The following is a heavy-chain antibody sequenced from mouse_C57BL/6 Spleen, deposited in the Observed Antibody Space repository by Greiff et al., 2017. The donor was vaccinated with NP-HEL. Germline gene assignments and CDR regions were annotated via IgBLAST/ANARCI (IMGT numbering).Heavy chain of an antibody. CDR2: IYPGSGST. CDR1: GYTFTSYW. CDR3: ARGGLRPDWFAY. J-gene: IGHJ3*01. V-gene: IGHV1-55*01. D-gene: IGHD2-4*01. Sequence: QVQLQQPGAELVKPGASVKMSCKASGYTFTSYWITWVKQRPGQGLEWIGDIYPGSGSTNYNEKFKSKATLTVNTSSSTAYMQLSSLTSEDSAVCYCARGGLRPDWFAYWGQGTLVTVSA.